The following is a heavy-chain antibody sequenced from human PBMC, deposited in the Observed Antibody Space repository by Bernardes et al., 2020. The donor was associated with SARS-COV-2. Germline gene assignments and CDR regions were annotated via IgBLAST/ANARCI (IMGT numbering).Heavy chain of an antibody. CDR2: TRNKANRYTT. Sequence: GRSLRLSCAASGFTFSDHNMDWVRQAPGKGLEWVARTRNKANRYTTEYAASVKSRFTIPGDEATNSVFLQMNSLKTEDTAVYYCARSPLGIAPFDYWGQGTLVTVSS. D-gene: IGHD2-21*01. J-gene: IGHJ4*02. CDR1: GFTFSDHN. V-gene: IGHV3-72*01. CDR3: ARSPLGIAPFDY.